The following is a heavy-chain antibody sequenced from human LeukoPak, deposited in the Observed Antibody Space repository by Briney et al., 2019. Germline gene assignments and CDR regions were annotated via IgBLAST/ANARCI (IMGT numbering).Heavy chain of an antibody. D-gene: IGHD3-10*01. Sequence: TSETLSLTCTVSGDSISSSSYYWSWIRQPAGKGLEWIGRIYTSGSTNYNPSLKSRVTISIDTSKNQFSLKVSSVTAADTAVYYCYGSGYWGQGTLVTVSS. J-gene: IGHJ4*02. CDR1: GDSISSSSYY. V-gene: IGHV4-61*02. CDR2: IYTSGST. CDR3: YGSGY.